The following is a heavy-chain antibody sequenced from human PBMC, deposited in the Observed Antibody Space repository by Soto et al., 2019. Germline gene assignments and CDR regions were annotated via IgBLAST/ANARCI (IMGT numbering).Heavy chain of an antibody. D-gene: IGHD1-1*01. Sequence: EVRLVESGGGLVQTGGSLRLSCVASGLSFSDYWIHWFRQSPGKGLMWVSGIRSNERGTAYADSVKGRFTISRDNAKNTVYLRMNNVEAEHTAVYCCGRVDWNPGGDWCQGTLVTVSS. CDR2: IRSNERGT. V-gene: IGHV3-74*01. J-gene: IGHJ4*02. CDR1: GLSFSDYW. CDR3: GRVDWNPGGD.